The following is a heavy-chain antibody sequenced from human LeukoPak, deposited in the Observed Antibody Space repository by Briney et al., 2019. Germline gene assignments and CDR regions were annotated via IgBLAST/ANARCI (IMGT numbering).Heavy chain of an antibody. CDR1: GYTFTSYY. CDR2: INPSGGST. J-gene: IGHJ3*02. Sequence: ASVKVSCKASGYTFTSYYMHWVRQAPGQGLEWMGIINPSGGSTSYAQKFQGRVTMTRDMSTSTVYMELSSLRSEDTAVYYCAILDGATGDAFDIWGQGTMVTVSS. D-gene: IGHD1-14*01. CDR3: AILDGATGDAFDI. V-gene: IGHV1-46*01.